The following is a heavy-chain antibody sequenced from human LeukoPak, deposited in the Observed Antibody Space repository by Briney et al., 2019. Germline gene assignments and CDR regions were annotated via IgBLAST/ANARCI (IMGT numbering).Heavy chain of an antibody. CDR1: GYTFTSYG. CDR2: ISAYNGNT. V-gene: IGHV1-18*01. CDR3: ARGGDYYDSSGYYKYYFDY. J-gene: IGHJ4*02. Sequence: ASVKVSCKASGYTFTSYGISWVRQAPGQGLEWMGWISAYNGNTNYAQKFQGRDTMTTDTSTSTAYMELRSLRSDDTAVYYCARGGDYYDSSGYYKYYFDYWGQGTLVTVSS. D-gene: IGHD3-22*01.